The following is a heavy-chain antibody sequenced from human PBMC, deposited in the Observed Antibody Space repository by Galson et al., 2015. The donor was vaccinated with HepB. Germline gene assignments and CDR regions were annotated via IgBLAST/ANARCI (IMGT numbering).Heavy chain of an antibody. D-gene: IGHD6-19*01. Sequence: LRLSCAASGFTISSYGMHWVRQAPGKGLEWMTVISYDGSNKYYADSVKGRFTISRDNSKNTLYLEMNSLRAEDTAVYYCATSSGWYEEDGFDIWGQGTMVTVSS. V-gene: IGHV3-30*03. CDR3: ATSSGWYEEDGFDI. J-gene: IGHJ3*02. CDR2: ISYDGSNK. CDR1: GFTISSYG.